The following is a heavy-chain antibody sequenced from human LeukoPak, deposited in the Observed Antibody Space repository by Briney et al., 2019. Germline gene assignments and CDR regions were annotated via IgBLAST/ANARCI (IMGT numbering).Heavy chain of an antibody. D-gene: IGHD3-16*02. J-gene: IGHJ4*02. CDR2: IIPIFGTA. CDR1: GGTFSSYA. V-gene: IGHV1-69*13. CDR3: ARTSYDYVWGSYRLFDY. Sequence: ASVKVSCKASGGTFSSYAISWVRQAPGQGLEWMGGIIPIFGTANYAQKFQGRVTITADESTSKAYMELSSLRSEDTAVYYCARTSYDYVWGSYRLFDYWGQGTLVTVSS.